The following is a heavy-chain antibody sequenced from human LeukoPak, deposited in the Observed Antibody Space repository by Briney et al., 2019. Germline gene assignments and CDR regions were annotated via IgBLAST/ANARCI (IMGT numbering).Heavy chain of an antibody. Sequence: GGSLRLSCAASGFTFSGSAMHWVRQASGKGLEWVGRIRSKSNNYATAYSESVKGRFTISRDDSKNMAYLQLNSLKTEDTAVHYCTRPLYSSNCFDPWGQGTLVTVSS. CDR1: GFTFSGSA. CDR3: TRPLYSSNCFDP. D-gene: IGHD6-13*01. V-gene: IGHV3-73*01. J-gene: IGHJ5*02. CDR2: IRSKSNNYAT.